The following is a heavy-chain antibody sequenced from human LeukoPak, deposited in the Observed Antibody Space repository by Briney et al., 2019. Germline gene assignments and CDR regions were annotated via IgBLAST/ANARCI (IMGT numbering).Heavy chain of an antibody. CDR1: GFTFSSYD. D-gene: IGHD1/OR15-1a*01. CDR3: TRAAGITGTSRDNWFDP. V-gene: IGHV3-33*01. Sequence: GRSLRLSCAASGFTFSSYDMHWVRRAPGKGLEWVASIWHDGNRKYHADSVEGRFTISRDNSKNTVYVQMNSLRADDTAVYYCTRAAGITGTSRDNWFDPWGQGTLVIVSS. CDR2: IWHDGNRK. J-gene: IGHJ5*02.